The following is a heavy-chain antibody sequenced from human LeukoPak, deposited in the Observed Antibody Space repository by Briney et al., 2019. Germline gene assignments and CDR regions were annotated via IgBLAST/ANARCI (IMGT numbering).Heavy chain of an antibody. CDR2: MNPNSGNA. V-gene: IGHV1-8*03. CDR3: ARGRTGSHDFWSGYYESESYYYYYMDV. D-gene: IGHD3-3*01. Sequence: GASVKVSCKASGYTFTGYYMHWVRQAPGQGLEWMGWMNPNSGNAGYAQKFQGRVTITRNTSISTAYMELSSLRSEDTAVYYCARGRTGSHDFWSGYYESESYYYYYMDVWGKGTTVTVSS. CDR1: GYTFTGYY. J-gene: IGHJ6*03.